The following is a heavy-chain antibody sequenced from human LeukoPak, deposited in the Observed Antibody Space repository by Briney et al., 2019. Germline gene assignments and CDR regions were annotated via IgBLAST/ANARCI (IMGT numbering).Heavy chain of an antibody. CDR2: IYYSGST. CDR1: GGSISSYY. J-gene: IGHJ4*02. Sequence: PSETLSLTCTVSGGSISSYYWSWIRQPPGKGLEWIGYIYYSGSTKYNPSLKSRVTISVDTSKNQFSLKLSSVTAADTAVYYCARGGRATVITYWGQGTLVTVSS. CDR3: ARGGRATVITY. D-gene: IGHD4-11*01. V-gene: IGHV4-59*01.